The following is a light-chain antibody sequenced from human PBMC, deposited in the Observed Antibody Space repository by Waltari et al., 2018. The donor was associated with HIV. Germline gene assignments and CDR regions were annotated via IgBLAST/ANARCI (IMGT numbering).Light chain of an antibody. Sequence: DVVLTQSPLSLAVPLGQPASISCKSSQSLAHSDWHPHLTWFQQMPGHWPRRLIYKVSQRDSGVPDRFSGSGSGTYFTLKISRVEAEDVGVYYCMQGRHRPLTFGAGTKVEIK. CDR2: KVS. J-gene: IGKJ4*02. CDR3: MQGRHRPLT. CDR1: QSLAHSDWHPH. V-gene: IGKV2-30*02.